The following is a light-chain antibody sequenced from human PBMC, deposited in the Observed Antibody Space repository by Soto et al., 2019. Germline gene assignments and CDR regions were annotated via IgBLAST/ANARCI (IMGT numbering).Light chain of an antibody. Sequence: EIVMTQSPATLSVSPGERATLSCRASQFIDSHLAWYQQKPGQAPRLLIYGASTRATGFPARFSGSGSGTDFTLTISRLEPEDFAVYYCQQSGSSPPTFGQGTKVDI. CDR2: GAS. CDR1: QFIDSH. J-gene: IGKJ1*01. CDR3: QQSGSSPPT. V-gene: IGKV3-11*01.